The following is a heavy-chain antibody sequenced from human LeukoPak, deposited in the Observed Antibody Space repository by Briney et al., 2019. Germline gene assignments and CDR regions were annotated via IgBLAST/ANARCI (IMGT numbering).Heavy chain of an antibody. CDR2: ISSSSSYI. CDR3: ARDLRGCSSTSCYTGAF. J-gene: IGHJ4*02. V-gene: IGHV3-21*01. CDR1: GLTFSSYS. D-gene: IGHD2-2*02. Sequence: GGSLRLSCAASGLTFSSYSMNLVRQAPGKGLEWVSSISSSSSYIYYADSVKGRFTISRDNAKNSLYLQMNSLRAEDTAVYYRARDLRGCSSTSCYTGAFWGQGTLVTVSS.